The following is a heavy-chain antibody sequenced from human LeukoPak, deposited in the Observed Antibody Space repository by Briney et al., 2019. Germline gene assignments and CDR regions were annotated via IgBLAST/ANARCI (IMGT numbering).Heavy chain of an antibody. D-gene: IGHD3-22*01. CDR3: ARDGGYDSICYYRVYVDY. J-gene: IGHJ4*02. CDR1: GGTFSSYA. V-gene: IGHV1-69*05. Sequence: SVKVSCKASGGTFSSYAISWVRQTPGQGLEWMGGIIPIFGTANYAQTFQGRVTITTDESTSTAYMELRSLRSEHTVVYYCARDGGYDSICYYRVYVDYWGQGTLVTVSS. CDR2: IIPIFGTA.